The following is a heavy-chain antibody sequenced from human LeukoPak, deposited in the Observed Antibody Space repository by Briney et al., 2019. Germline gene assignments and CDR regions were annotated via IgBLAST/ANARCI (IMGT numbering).Heavy chain of an antibody. CDR2: IIPIFGTA. CDR3: ARRTRGKHSNFDY. D-gene: IGHD4-11*01. CDR1: GGTFSSYA. V-gene: IGHV1-69*05. Sequence: SVKVSCKASGGTFSSYAISWVRQAPGQGLEWMGGIIPIFGTANYAQKFQGRVTITTDESTSTAYMKLSSLRSEDTAVYYCARRTRGKHSNFDYWGQGTLVTVSS. J-gene: IGHJ4*02.